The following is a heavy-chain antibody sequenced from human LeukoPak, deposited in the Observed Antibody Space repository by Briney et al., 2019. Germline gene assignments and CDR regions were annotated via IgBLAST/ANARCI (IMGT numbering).Heavy chain of an antibody. V-gene: IGHV1-2*02. CDR1: GYTFTGYY. D-gene: IGHD3-9*01. Sequence: ASVKVSCKASGYTFTGYYMHWVRQAPGQGLEWMGWINPSSGGTNYAQKFQGRVTMTRDTSISTAYMELSRLRSDDTAVYYCARNDILTGSWFDPWGQGTLVTVYS. CDR3: ARNDILTGSWFDP. J-gene: IGHJ5*02. CDR2: INPSSGGT.